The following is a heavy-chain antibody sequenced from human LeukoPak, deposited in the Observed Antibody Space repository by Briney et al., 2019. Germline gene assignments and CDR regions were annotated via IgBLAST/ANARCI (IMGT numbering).Heavy chain of an antibody. V-gene: IGHV3-33*01. CDR1: GFTFSSYG. J-gene: IGHJ5*02. CDR3: ARDSHFCSGISCDLGWFDP. Sequence: QPGGSLRLSCAASGFTFSSYGMHWVRQAPGKGLEWVAVIWYDGSNKYYADSVKGRFTISRDNSKNTLYLQMNSLRAEDTAVYYCARDSHFCSGISCDLGWFDPWGQGTLVTVSS. D-gene: IGHD2-2*01. CDR2: IWYDGSNK.